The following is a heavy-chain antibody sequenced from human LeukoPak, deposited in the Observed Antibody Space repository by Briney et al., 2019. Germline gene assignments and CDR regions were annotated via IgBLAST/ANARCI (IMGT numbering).Heavy chain of an antibody. CDR3: AREGSGSSLEY. CDR2: INPNTGNP. V-gene: IGHV7-4-1*02. Sequence: ASVKVSCKASGYTFTNSGLNWVRQAPGQGLEWMGWINPNTGNPTYAQGFAGRFVFSLDTSVSTTYLQISSLKAEDTAMYYCAREGSGSSLEYWGQGTLVTVSS. D-gene: IGHD6-6*01. CDR1: GYTFTNSG. J-gene: IGHJ4*02.